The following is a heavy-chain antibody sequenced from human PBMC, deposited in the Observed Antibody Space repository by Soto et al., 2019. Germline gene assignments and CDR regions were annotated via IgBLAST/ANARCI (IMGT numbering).Heavy chain of an antibody. Sequence: EVQLVESGGDLVQPGGSVRLSCAASGFSFSSYWMTWVRQAPGKGLEWVANIKQDGREKYYVASVKGRFTISRDNGKNLLFLQMDSLTPDDTAVYYCAGDGVRNGAYNGWLDPWGQGTLVTVSS. CDR1: GFSFSSYW. D-gene: IGHD3-16*01. CDR3: AGDGVRNGAYNGWLDP. V-gene: IGHV3-7*03. CDR2: IKQDGREK. J-gene: IGHJ5*02.